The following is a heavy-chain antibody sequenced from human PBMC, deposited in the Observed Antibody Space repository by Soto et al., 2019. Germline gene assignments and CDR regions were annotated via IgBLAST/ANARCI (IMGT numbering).Heavy chain of an antibody. V-gene: IGHV5-10-1*01. CDR2: IDPSDSYT. D-gene: IGHD5-18*01. J-gene: IGHJ6*02. CDR3: ATHSRNTAMEEYYYYYYGMDV. Sequence: PGESLKISCKGSGYSFTSYWISWVRQMPGKGLEWMGRIDPSDSYTNYSPSFQGHVTISADKSISTAYLQWSSLKASDTAMYYCATHSRNTAMEEYYYYYYGMDVWGQGTTVSVSS. CDR1: GYSFTSYW.